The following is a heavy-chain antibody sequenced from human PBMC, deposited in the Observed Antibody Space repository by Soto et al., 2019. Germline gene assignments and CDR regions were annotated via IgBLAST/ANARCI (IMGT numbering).Heavy chain of an antibody. CDR1: GFTFSNYW. V-gene: IGHV3-74*01. J-gene: IGHJ4*02. Sequence: EVQLVESGGGLVQPGGSLRLSCAASGFTFSNYWMHWVRQAPGKGLVWVSHNNSDGSSTTYADSVKGRFTISRDNAKKTLYLQMHSLRAEDTAVYYFVRDDIGLGIDYWGRGTLVTVST. CDR3: VRDDIGLGIDY. CDR2: NNSDGSST. D-gene: IGHD1-26*01.